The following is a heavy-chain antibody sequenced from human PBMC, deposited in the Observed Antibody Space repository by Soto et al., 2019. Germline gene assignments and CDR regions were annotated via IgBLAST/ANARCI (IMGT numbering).Heavy chain of an antibody. CDR2: LLYNGSTQ. CDR3: ARAPNLSSRPYCFDY. Sequence: QVQLVESGGGVVQPGGSLRLSCAASGFTFPNYGLHWVRQAPDKGLEWVAVLLYNGSTQYYADSVKGRFTISGDNSKSTLYMQMDSLQPEDTAVYDCARAPNLSSRPYCFDYWGLGTLVAVSS. D-gene: IGHD6-19*01. J-gene: IGHJ4*02. CDR1: GFTFPNYG. V-gene: IGHV3-30*04.